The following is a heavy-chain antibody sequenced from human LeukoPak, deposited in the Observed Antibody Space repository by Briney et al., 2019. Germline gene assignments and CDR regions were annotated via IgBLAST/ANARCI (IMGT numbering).Heavy chain of an antibody. J-gene: IGHJ4*02. CDR2: IGGSGGST. CDR3: ARGVYIAAAQYGF. D-gene: IGHD6-13*01. Sequence: GGSLRLSCAASGFTFSTYAMSWVRQAPGKGLEWVSGIGGSGGSTYYADSVEGRFTISRDNSENTVYLHMNSLRAEDTAVYYCARGVYIAAAQYGFWGQGTLVTVSS. CDR1: GFTFSTYA. V-gene: IGHV3-23*01.